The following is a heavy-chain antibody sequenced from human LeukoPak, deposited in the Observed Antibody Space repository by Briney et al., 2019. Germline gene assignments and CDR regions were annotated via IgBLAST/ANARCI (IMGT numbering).Heavy chain of an antibody. V-gene: IGHV3-66*01. Sequence: GGSLRLSCAAYGFTVSSNYMSWVRQAPGKGLEWVSVIYSGGSTYYADSVKGRFTISRDNAKNTLYLQMNNLRVEDTAVYYCAREPLSYYSFYYYGMDVWGQGTTVTVSS. CDR2: IYSGGST. D-gene: IGHD3-10*01. J-gene: IGHJ6*02. CDR3: AREPLSYYSFYYYGMDV. CDR1: GFTVSSNY.